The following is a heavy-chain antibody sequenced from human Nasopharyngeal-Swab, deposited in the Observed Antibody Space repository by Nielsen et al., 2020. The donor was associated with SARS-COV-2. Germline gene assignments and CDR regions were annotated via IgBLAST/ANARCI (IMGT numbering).Heavy chain of an antibody. CDR2: IYHSGST. Sequence: WIRQPPGKGLEWIGEIYHSGSTNYNPSLKSRVTISVDKSKNQFSLKRSSVTAADTAVYYCARLPADVVVPAARWWGFDYWGQGTLVTVSS. CDR3: ARLPADVVVPAARWWGFDY. D-gene: IGHD2-2*01. V-gene: IGHV4-4*02. J-gene: IGHJ4*02.